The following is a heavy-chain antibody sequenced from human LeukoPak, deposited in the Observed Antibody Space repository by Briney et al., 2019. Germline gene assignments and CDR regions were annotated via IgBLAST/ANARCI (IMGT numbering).Heavy chain of an antibody. CDR1: GVTVNSNY. CDR2: IYSGGSGDTT. V-gene: IGHV3-53*01. J-gene: IGHJ4*02. CDR3: ARESPDRPGFDY. D-gene: IGHD6-6*01. Sequence: PGGSLRLSCEASGVTVNSNYMNWVRQAPGQGLEWVSVIYSGGSGDTTYYADSVKGRFPISRDSSKKTLYLQMKSLRAEDTAVYYCARESPDRPGFDYWGQGTLVTVSS.